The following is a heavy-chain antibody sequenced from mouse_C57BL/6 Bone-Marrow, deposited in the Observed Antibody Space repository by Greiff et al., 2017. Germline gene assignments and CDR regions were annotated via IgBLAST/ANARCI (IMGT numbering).Heavy chain of an antibody. CDR2: IRLKSDNYAT. J-gene: IGHJ1*03. CDR3: TSPVVRYFDV. CDR1: GFTFSNYW. V-gene: IGHV6-3*01. D-gene: IGHD1-1*01. Sequence: EVKLEESGGGLVQPGGSMKLSCVASGFTFSNYWMNWVRQSPEKGLEWVAQIRLKSDNYATHYAESVKGRFTISRDDSKSSVYLQMNNLRAEDTGIYYCTSPVVRYFDVWGTGTTVTVSS.